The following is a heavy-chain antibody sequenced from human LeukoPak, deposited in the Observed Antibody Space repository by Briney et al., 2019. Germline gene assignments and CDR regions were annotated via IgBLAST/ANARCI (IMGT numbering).Heavy chain of an antibody. V-gene: IGHV4-61*02. CDR1: GGSISSGSYY. J-gene: IGHJ3*02. D-gene: IGHD6-19*01. CDR3: ALKTVAGTFDI. CDR2: IYTSGST. Sequence: PSQTLSLTCTVSGGSISSGSYYWSWIRQPAGKGLEWIGRIYTSGSTNYNPSLKSRVTISVDTSKNQFSLKLGSVTAADTAVYYCALKTVAGTFDIWGQGTMVTVSS.